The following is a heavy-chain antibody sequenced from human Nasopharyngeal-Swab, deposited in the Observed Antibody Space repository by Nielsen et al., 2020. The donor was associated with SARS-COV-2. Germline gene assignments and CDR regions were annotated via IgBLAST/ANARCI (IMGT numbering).Heavy chain of an antibody. Sequence: GGSLRLSCAASGFTFSSYGMHWVRQAPGKGLEWVAVISYDGSNKYYADSVKGRFTISRDNSKNTLYLQMNSLRAEDTAVYYCAKGSYYYDSYGAFDIWGQGTMVTASS. V-gene: IGHV3-30*18. CDR2: ISYDGSNK. D-gene: IGHD3-22*01. CDR1: GFTFSSYG. J-gene: IGHJ3*02. CDR3: AKGSYYYDSYGAFDI.